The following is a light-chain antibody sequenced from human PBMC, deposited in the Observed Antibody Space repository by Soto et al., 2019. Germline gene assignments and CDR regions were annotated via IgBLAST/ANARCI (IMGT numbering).Light chain of an antibody. J-gene: IGKJ5*01. CDR3: QQYNNWPLIT. CDR1: QSVRSK. CDR2: RAS. Sequence: EIVMTQSPATLSVSPGERVTLSCRASQSVRSKLAWYPQKPGQAPRLLIYRASTRANGVPDRFSGCGSGTEFSLTISSLQSEAFAVYYCQQYNNWPLITVGQGPRLEIK. V-gene: IGKV3-15*01.